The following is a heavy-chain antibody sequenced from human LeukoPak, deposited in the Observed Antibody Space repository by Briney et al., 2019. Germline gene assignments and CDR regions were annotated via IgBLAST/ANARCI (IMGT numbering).Heavy chain of an antibody. V-gene: IGHV1-18*01. CDR3: ARSSSVTIPGYYLDY. CDR2: ISAYNGNT. D-gene: IGHD2-21*01. Sequence: GASVKVSCKASDYTFTSYGISWVRQAPGQGLEWMGWISAYNGNTNYAQKFQGRVTVTTDTSTSTAYMELRSLRSDDTAVYYCARSSSVTIPGYYLDYWGQGTLVTVSS. J-gene: IGHJ4*02. CDR1: DYTFTSYG.